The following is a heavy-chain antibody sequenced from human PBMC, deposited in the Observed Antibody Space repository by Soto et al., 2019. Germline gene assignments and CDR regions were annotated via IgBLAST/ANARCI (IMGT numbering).Heavy chain of an antibody. CDR2: ISSSGSTI. D-gene: IGHD6-13*01. CDR1: GFTFSSYE. V-gene: IGHV3-48*03. Sequence: EVQLVESGGGLVQPGGSLRLSCADSGFTFSSYEMNWVRQAPGKGLEWVSYISSSGSTIYYADSVKGRFTISRDNAKNSLYLQMNSLRAEDTAVYYCARDRSSSWYVGYFDYWGQGTLVTVSS. J-gene: IGHJ4*02. CDR3: ARDRSSSWYVGYFDY.